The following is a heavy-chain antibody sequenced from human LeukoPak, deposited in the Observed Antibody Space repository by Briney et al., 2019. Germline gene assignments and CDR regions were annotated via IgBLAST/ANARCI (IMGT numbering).Heavy chain of an antibody. CDR1: GYSINSVYY. V-gene: IGHV4-61*01. CDR3: ARGSGWGSKADVFDI. J-gene: IGHJ3*02. Sequence: PSETLSLTCSVSGYSINSVYYWSWIRQPPGKGLEWIGYIHYSGSTNYNPSLKSRITISVDTSKNQFSLKLISVTAADTAEYYCARGSGWGSKADVFDIWGQGTMVTVSS. CDR2: IHYSGST. D-gene: IGHD7-27*01.